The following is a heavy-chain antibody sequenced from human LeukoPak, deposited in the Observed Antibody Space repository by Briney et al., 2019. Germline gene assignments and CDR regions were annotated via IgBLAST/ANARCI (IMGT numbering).Heavy chain of an antibody. CDR3: ARGDPELGPIDY. J-gene: IGHJ4*02. V-gene: IGHV4-4*09. D-gene: IGHD7-27*01. CDR2: IYTIGST. Sequence: SETLSLTCSVSSGSISSYNWSWIRQPPGKGLEWIGFIYTIGSTNYNPSLKSRVSTSVDTSKNQFSLKLSSVTAADTAVYYCARGDPELGPIDYWGQGTLVTVSS. CDR1: SGSISSYN.